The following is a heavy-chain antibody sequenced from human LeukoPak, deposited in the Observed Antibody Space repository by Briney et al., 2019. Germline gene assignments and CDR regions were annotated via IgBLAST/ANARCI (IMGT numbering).Heavy chain of an antibody. Sequence: GGSLRLSCAASGFAFRNYAMSWVRQAPGKGLEWVSSLISSGDTTYYADSVKGRFTISRDNSKNTVHLQMDSLRAEDSAVYYCAKNAGYSYGLYYFDYWGQGTLVTVSS. D-gene: IGHD5-18*01. V-gene: IGHV3-23*01. CDR2: LISSGDTT. CDR1: GFAFRNYA. J-gene: IGHJ4*02. CDR3: AKNAGYSYGLYYFDY.